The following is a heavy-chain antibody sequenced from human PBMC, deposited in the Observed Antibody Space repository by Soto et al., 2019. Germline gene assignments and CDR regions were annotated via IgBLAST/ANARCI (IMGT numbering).Heavy chain of an antibody. CDR2: IIPIFGTA. CDR1: GGTFSSYA. CDR3: ARAGAYYDFWSGYFPFDY. Sequence: ASVKVSCKASGGTFSSYAISWVRKATGQGLEWMGGIIPIFGTANYAQKFQGRVTITADESTSTAYMELSSLRSEDTAVYYCARAGAYYDFWSGYFPFDYWGQGTLVTVSS. V-gene: IGHV1-69*13. J-gene: IGHJ4*02. D-gene: IGHD3-3*01.